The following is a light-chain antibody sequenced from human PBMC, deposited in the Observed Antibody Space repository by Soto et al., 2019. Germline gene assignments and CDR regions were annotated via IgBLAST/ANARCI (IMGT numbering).Light chain of an antibody. CDR3: QQYHNLWT. CDR2: RAS. CDR1: HYIYSN. J-gene: IGKJ1*01. Sequence: EIVMTQFPATLSVSPGERATLSCTASHYIYSNVAWFQQRPGQAPRLLIYRASTRATGTPARFTGSGSGTEFTLTITSLHPEDFALYYCQQYHNLWTFGQGTEVDIK. V-gene: IGKV3-15*01.